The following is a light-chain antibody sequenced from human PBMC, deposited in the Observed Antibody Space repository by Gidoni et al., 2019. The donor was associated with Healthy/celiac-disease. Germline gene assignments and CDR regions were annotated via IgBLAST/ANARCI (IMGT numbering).Light chain of an antibody. Sequence: EIVMTQSPAPLSVSPGERATLSCRASQSVSSNLAWYQQKPGQAPRLLIYGASTRATGIPARFSGSGFGKEFTPTISSLQSEDFAVYYCQQYNNWPITFXGXTKVEIK. J-gene: IGKJ4*01. CDR2: GAS. CDR3: QQYNNWPIT. V-gene: IGKV3-15*01. CDR1: QSVSSN.